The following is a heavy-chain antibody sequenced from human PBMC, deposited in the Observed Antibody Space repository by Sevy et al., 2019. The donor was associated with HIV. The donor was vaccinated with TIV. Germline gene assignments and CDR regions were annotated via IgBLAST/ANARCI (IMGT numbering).Heavy chain of an antibody. V-gene: IGHV5-51*01. Sequence: GESLKISCKVSGYNFTRYWIGWVRQMPGKGLEWLGIFHPVDSESGYSPSFQGKVTISADKSITTAYLQWSSLKASDTAMYYCARGSASYDFWGQGTLVTVSS. CDR3: ARGSASYDF. D-gene: IGHD3-10*01. CDR2: FHPVDSES. CDR1: GYNFTRYW. J-gene: IGHJ4*02.